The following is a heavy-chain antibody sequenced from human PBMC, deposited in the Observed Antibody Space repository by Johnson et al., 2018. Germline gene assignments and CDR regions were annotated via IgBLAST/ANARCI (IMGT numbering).Heavy chain of an antibody. J-gene: IGHJ3*02. CDR2: KSYDGSKK. V-gene: IGHV3-30*03. Sequence: QLVRQAPCTGLEWVAVKSYDGSKKDYGDSVKGRFTISRDNSKNTVYLQMNSLRAEDTAVYYCASLSAGAFDIWGQGTMVTVSS. CDR3: ASLSAGAFDI. D-gene: IGHD3-3*02.